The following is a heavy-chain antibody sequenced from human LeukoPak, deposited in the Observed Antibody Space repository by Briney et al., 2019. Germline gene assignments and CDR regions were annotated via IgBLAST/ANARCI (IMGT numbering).Heavy chain of an antibody. Sequence: ATSLRLSCAASGFTFSTYGMHWVRQAPGKGLEWVAVVWYDGSDKYYADSVKGRFTISRDNSKSTLSLQMNSLRVEDTAVYFCVREAGIAVYYFDNWGQGTLVTVSS. J-gene: IGHJ4*02. CDR2: VWYDGSDK. CDR3: VREAGIAVYYFDN. CDR1: GFTFSTYG. V-gene: IGHV3-33*08. D-gene: IGHD6-19*01.